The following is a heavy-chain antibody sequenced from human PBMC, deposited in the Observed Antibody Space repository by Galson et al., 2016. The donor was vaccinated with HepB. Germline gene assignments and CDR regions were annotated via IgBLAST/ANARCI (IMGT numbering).Heavy chain of an antibody. CDR1: GGSISSYY. J-gene: IGHJ6*04. CDR2: IDNSGST. CDR3: ARDPNYYYGMDV. V-gene: IGHV4-4*07. Sequence: ETLSLTCTVSGGSISSYYWSWIRQPAGKGLEWIGRIDNSGSTNYNPSLKSRVTMSADTSKNQFSLKLSSVTAADTAVYYCARDPNYYYGMDVWGKGTTVTVSS.